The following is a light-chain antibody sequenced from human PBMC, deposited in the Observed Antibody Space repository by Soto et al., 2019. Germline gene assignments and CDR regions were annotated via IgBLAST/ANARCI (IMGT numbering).Light chain of an antibody. J-gene: IGKJ1*01. V-gene: IGKV4-1*01. CDR2: WAS. Sequence: DIVMTQSPDSLAVSLGERATINCRSSQSILDRSNNKNYLAWYQQKPGQSPRLLIYWASTRESGVPDRFSGSGSRTDFTLTINSLQAEYVAVYYCQQYYDTLWTFGQGTKVEIK. CDR3: QQYYDTLWT. CDR1: QSILDRSNNKNY.